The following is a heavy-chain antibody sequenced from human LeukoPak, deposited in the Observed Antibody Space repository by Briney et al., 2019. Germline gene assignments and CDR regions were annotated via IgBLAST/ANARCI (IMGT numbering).Heavy chain of an antibody. CDR3: ARDLWGYGSGRCYYYYYMDV. J-gene: IGHJ6*03. Sequence: SETLSLTCTVSGGSISSGSYYWSWIRQPAGKGLEWIGRIYTSGSTNYNPSLKSRVTISVDTSKNQFSLKLSSVTAADTAVYYCARDLWGYGSGRCYYYYYMDVWGKGTTVTVSS. V-gene: IGHV4-61*02. CDR1: GGSISSGSYY. CDR2: IYTSGST. D-gene: IGHD3-10*01.